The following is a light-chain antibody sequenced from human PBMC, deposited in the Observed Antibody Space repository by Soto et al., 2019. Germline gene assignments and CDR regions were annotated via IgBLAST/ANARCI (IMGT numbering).Light chain of an antibody. J-gene: IGKJ4*01. CDR2: NSF. Sequence: EIVLTQSPATLSASQGERATISCRASGSVSSNLAWYQQKPGQAPRLLIYNSFSMATGVPARVSGSGSGTEFTLTISSLQSEDFAVYYCQQYNGWPLTFGGGTKVEIK. CDR1: GSVSSN. V-gene: IGKV3-15*01. CDR3: QQYNGWPLT.